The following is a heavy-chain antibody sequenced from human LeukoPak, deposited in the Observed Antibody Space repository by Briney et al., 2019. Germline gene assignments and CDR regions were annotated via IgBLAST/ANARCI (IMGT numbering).Heavy chain of an antibody. CDR2: IYPGDSDT. D-gene: IGHD3-16*02. J-gene: IGHJ4*02. V-gene: IGHV5-51*01. CDR3: ARQAYYDYVWGSYRSNRYFDY. Sequence: GGSLEISWKGSGFRFTSYWIGWVRQMPGKGLKWRGIIYPGDSDTRYSPSFQGQVTISADKSTSTAYLQWSSLKASDTAMYYCARQAYYDYVWGSYRSNRYFDYWGQGTLVTVSS. CDR1: GFRFTSYW.